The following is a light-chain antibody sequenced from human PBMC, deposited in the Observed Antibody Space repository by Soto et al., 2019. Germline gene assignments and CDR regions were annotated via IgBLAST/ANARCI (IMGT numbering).Light chain of an antibody. CDR1: QSVGSY. V-gene: IGKV3-11*01. Sequence: EIVLTQSPVTLSLSPGERATLSCRASQSVGSYFAWYQQKPGQAPRLLIYDASSRATGIPARFSGSGSGTDFTLTISSLEPEDFAVYDCQQRSDWPPTFGGGTRVEIK. J-gene: IGKJ4*01. CDR3: QQRSDWPPT. CDR2: DAS.